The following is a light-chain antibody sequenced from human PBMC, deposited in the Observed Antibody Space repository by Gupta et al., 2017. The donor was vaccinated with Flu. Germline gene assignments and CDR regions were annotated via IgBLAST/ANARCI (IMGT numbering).Light chain of an antibody. Sequence: DIQMTQSPSSLSASVVDRVTITCRESQSISRYLNWYQQKPGNAPKLMIYAASSVQSGDTSRFSGSGHMTDFTLATSSLQIEDFATYYSQQSYSTWTFGQGTKVEIK. CDR1: QSISRY. CDR2: AAS. J-gene: IGKJ1*01. CDR3: QQSYSTWT. V-gene: IGKV1-39*01.